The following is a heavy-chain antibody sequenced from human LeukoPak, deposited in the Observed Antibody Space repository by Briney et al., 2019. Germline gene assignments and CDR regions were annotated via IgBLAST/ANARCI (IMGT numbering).Heavy chain of an antibody. D-gene: IGHD2-15*01. Sequence: SETLSLTCAVSGYSISSDYYWGWIRQAPGKGLEWIGSIYHSGSTYYNPSLKSRVTISVDTSKNQFSLKLSSVTAADTAVYYCARSHCSGDSCNSNPTHFDYWGQGTLVTVSS. CDR2: IYHSGST. CDR3: ARSHCSGDSCNSNPTHFDY. CDR1: GYSISSDYY. V-gene: IGHV4-38-2*01. J-gene: IGHJ4*02.